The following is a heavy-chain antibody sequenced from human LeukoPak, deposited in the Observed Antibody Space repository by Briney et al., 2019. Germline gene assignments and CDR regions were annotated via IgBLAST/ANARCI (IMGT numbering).Heavy chain of an antibody. CDR3: AGEYCSGDNCRQGFDY. V-gene: IGHV1-2*02. CDR2: LNPNSGDT. J-gene: IGHJ4*02. Sequence: GASVKVSCKASGYTFTDYYIHWVRQAPGQGLGWMGWLNPNSGDTNHAQIFQGRVTLTRDTSISTAYMELSSLRSDDSAVYYCAGEYCSGDNCRQGFDYWGQGTLVTVSS. D-gene: IGHD2-15*01. CDR1: GYTFTDYY.